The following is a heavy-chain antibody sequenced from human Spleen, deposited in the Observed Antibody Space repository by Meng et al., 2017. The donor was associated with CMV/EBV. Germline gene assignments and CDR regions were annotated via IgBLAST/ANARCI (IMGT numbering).Heavy chain of an antibody. CDR1: RFTFSDFT. CDR3: ARGLGYGDYEMNYLDY. D-gene: IGHD4-17*01. J-gene: IGHJ4*02. Sequence: GGSLRLSCAASRFTFSDFTMNWVRQAPGKGLEWVSSISRSSSSTYYAGSVRGRFTISRDNAKNSLYLQMNSLRAEDTAVYYCARGLGYGDYEMNYLDYWGQGTMVTVSS. CDR2: ISRSSSST. V-gene: IGHV3-21*01.